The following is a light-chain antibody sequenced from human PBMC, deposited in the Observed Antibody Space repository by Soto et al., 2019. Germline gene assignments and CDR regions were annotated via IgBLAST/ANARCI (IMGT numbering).Light chain of an antibody. J-gene: IGLJ1*01. CDR1: SSDIGGYRY. V-gene: IGLV2-11*01. Sequence: QSVLTQPRSVSGSPGQSVTISCTGSSSDIGGYRYVSWYQQYPGKAPKLMIYDVSQRPSGVPDRFSGSTSGNTASLTISGLQAEDEADYYCCSDAGSYGFGNGTKVTV. CDR3: CSDAGSYG. CDR2: DVS.